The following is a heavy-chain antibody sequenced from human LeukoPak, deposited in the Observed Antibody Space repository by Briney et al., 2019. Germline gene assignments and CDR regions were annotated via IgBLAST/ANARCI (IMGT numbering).Heavy chain of an antibody. CDR1: GYTFTSYY. CDR2: INPSGGST. CDR3: ATSDRTTGNWFDP. D-gene: IGHD1-14*01. J-gene: IGHJ5*02. Sequence: ASVKVSCKASGYTFTSYYMHWVRQAPGQGLEWMGIINPSGGSTSYAQKFQGRVAMTRDTSTSTVYMELSSLTSGDTAVYYCATSDRTTGNWFDPWGQGTRVSVSS. V-gene: IGHV1-46*01.